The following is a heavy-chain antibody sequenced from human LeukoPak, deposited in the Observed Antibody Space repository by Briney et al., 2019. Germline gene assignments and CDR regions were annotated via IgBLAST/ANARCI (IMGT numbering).Heavy chain of an antibody. D-gene: IGHD5-12*01. CDR3: ARRGPDIVARQEDY. J-gene: IGHJ4*02. Sequence: AGGSLRLSCAASGFTFSSYAMTWVRQAPGKGLEWVSTVSGSGGSPYYADSVKGRFTISRDNSKNTLYLQMNSLRAEDTAVYYCARRGPDIVARQEDYWGQGTLVTVSS. CDR2: VSGSGGSP. V-gene: IGHV3-23*01. CDR1: GFTFSSYA.